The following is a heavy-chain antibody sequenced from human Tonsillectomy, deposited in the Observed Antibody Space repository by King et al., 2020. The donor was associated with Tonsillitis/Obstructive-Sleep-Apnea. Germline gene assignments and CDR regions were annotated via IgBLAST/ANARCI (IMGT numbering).Heavy chain of an antibody. Sequence: VQLQESGGGLVQPGRSLRLSCAASGFSFDVFSMGWVRQAPGKALEWVSGINWNGDRMDYADPVKGRFTISRDNAKNSLYLQLNSLRDDDTALYCCTRGRDSPKYCAGDGTCSGYFDYWGQGAQVTVSS. CDR2: INWNGDRM. CDR1: GFSFDVFS. D-gene: IGHD2-21*01. J-gene: IGHJ4*02. CDR3: TRGRDSPKYCAGDGTCSGYFDY. V-gene: IGHV3-9*01.